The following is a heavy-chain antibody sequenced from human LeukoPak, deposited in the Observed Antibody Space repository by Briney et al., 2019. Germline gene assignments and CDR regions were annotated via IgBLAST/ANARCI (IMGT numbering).Heavy chain of an antibody. J-gene: IGHJ5*02. Sequence: GGSLSLSCAASGFSFSSFAMTWVRQAPGKGLEWVSSITGGHYPTYNTDSVKGRFTISRDNSKNTLYLQMNSLRADDTAVYYCTKDPNGDYVGAFDPWGQGTLVTVSS. D-gene: IGHD4-17*01. CDR2: ITGGHYPT. CDR3: TKDPNGDYVGAFDP. V-gene: IGHV3-23*01. CDR1: GFSFSSFA.